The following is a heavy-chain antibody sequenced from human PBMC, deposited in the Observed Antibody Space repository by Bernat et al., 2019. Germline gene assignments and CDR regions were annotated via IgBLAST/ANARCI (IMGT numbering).Heavy chain of an antibody. D-gene: IGHD1-26*01. CDR3: ASDNGIVGAAWYFDF. V-gene: IGHV4-61*01. Sequence: QVQLQESGPGLVKPSETLSLTCTVSGDSVNSGSCYWSWIRQPPGKGLEWIGYVSYRGRTNYNPSLKNRVTISADTSKNQFSQKLSCVSTADTAEYNCASDNGIVGAAWYFDFWGRGTLVSVSS. CDR1: GDSVNSGSCY. CDR2: VSYRGRT. J-gene: IGHJ2*01.